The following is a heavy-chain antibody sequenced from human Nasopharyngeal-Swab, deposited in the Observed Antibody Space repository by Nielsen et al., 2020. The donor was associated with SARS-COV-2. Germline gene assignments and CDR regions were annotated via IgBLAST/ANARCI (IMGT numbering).Heavy chain of an antibody. V-gene: IGHV3-73*01. CDR1: EFTVNDYV. J-gene: IGHJ4*02. D-gene: IGHD6-13*01. CDR2: IRSKTHSYTT. CDR3: STLPIPALGADY. Sequence: GESLKISCVASEFTVNDYVIHWVRQASGKGLEWVGRIRSKTHSYTTDYAASVKGRFTISRDDSTNTAYLHMNSLESEDTAVYYCSTLPIPALGADYWGQGTLVTVSS.